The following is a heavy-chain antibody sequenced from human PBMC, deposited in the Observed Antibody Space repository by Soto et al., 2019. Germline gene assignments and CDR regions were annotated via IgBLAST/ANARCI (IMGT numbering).Heavy chain of an antibody. J-gene: IGHJ4*02. V-gene: IGHV5-51*01. CDR2: IFPSGSDT. CDR1: GYSFNSYW. CDR3: ARRVGSSWRYFVI. Sequence: PGESLKISCKGSGYSFNSYWIGWVRQMPGKGLEWMGIIFPSGSDTRYSPSFRGQVTISADRSINTAYLQWSSLKASDSAIYYCARRVGSSWRYFVIWGQGTLVTVSS. D-gene: IGHD6-13*01.